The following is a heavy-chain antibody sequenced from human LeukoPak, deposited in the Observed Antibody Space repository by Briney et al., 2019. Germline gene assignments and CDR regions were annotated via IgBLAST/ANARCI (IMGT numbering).Heavy chain of an antibody. V-gene: IGHV1-69*13. D-gene: IGHD3-10*01. Sequence: GASVKVSCKASGGTFSSYAISWVRQAPGQGLEWMGGIIPIFGTANYAQKFQGRVTITADESTSTAYMELSSLRSEDTAVYYCASYANYYGSGSYYYWGQGTLVTVSS. CDR3: ASYANYYGSGSYYY. CDR2: IIPIFGTA. J-gene: IGHJ4*02. CDR1: GGTFSSYA.